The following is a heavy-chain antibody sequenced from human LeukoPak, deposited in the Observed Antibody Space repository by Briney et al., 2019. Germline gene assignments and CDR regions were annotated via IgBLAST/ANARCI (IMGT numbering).Heavy chain of an antibody. Sequence: GGTLRLSCAASGFSFSSYERNWVRQAPGKGLEWVSYISNSGSTIYYADSVKGRFTISRDNSKNTLYLKMNRLKPEDTAVCDCAKELVMEWLASGYWGQGTLVTVSS. J-gene: IGHJ4*02. CDR1: GFSFSSYE. CDR2: ISNSGSTI. D-gene: IGHD3-3*01. CDR3: AKELVMEWLASGY. V-gene: IGHV3-48*03.